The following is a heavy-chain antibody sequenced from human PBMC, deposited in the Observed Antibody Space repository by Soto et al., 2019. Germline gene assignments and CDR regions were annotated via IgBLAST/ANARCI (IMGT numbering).Heavy chain of an antibody. CDR2: TYYSGST. V-gene: IGHV4-59*12. CDR1: GGSISSYY. Sequence: PSETLSLTCTVSGGSISSYYWSWIRQPPGKGLEWIAYTYYSGSTNYNPSLKSRVTISVDTSKNQFSLKLNFVTAADTAVYYCAKDLRVRGVIHPFYYYYGMDVWGQGTTVTVSS. D-gene: IGHD3-10*01. CDR3: AKDLRVRGVIHPFYYYYGMDV. J-gene: IGHJ6*02.